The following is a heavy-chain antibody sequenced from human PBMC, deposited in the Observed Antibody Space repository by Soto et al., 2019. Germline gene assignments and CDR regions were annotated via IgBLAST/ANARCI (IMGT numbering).Heavy chain of an antibody. Sequence: SNTLSLTCSVSGGSITGYYWNWIRQPPGKGLEWVGHIYGSGSTNYNPSLQSRVTISVDTSKIQFSLNLTSVTAADTAVYYCARASLAEGPEAYWGQGILVTVSS. V-gene: IGHV4-59*12. CDR3: ARASLAEGPEAY. D-gene: IGHD6-19*01. CDR1: GGSITGYY. CDR2: IYGSGST. J-gene: IGHJ4*02.